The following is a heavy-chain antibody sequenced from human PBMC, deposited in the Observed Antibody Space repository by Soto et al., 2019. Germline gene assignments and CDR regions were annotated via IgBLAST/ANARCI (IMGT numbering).Heavy chain of an antibody. CDR1: GYTFTSYG. V-gene: IGHV1-18*01. CDR3: ARDELGRAPIAARIYYYYYGMDV. CDR2: ISAYNGNT. J-gene: IGHJ6*02. D-gene: IGHD6-6*01. Sequence: GASVKVSCKASGYTFTSYGISWVRQAPGQGLEWMGWISAYNGNTNYAQKLQGRVTMTTDTSTSTAYMELRSLRSDDTAVYYCARDELGRAPIAARIYYYYYGMDVWGQGTTVTVSS.